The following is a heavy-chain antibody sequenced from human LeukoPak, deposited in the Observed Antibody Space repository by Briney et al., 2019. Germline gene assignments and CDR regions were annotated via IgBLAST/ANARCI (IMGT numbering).Heavy chain of an antibody. CDR2: IYYSGST. V-gene: IGHV4-59*01. CDR1: GGSISSYY. Sequence: SETLSLTCTVSGGSISSYYWSWIRQPPGKGLEWIGYIYYSGSTNYNPSLKSRVTISVDTSKNQFSLKLSSVTAADTAVYYCARSSPYFDYWGQGTLVTVSS. J-gene: IGHJ4*02. CDR3: ARSSPYFDY.